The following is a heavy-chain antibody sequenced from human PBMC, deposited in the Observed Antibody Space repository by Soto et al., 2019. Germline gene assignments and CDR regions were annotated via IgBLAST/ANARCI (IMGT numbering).Heavy chain of an antibody. CDR2: ISYDGSNK. V-gene: IGHV3-30-3*01. CDR1: GFTFSSYA. D-gene: IGHD2-21*02. Sequence: QVQLVESGGGVVQPGRSLRLSCAASGFTFSSYAMHWVRQAPGKGLEWVAVISYDGSNKYYADSVKGRFTISRDNSRNTPYLQMNSLRAEETAVYYCASPGVVTAITDYWGQGTLVTVSS. J-gene: IGHJ4*02. CDR3: ASPGVVTAITDY.